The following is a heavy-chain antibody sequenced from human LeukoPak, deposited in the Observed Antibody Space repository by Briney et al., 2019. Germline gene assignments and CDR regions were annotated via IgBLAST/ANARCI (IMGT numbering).Heavy chain of an antibody. CDR1: GFTFSHHY. J-gene: IGHJ6*03. CDR2: SRNKVNTYTT. Sequence: PGGSLRLSCAASGFTFSHHYMDWVRQAPGKGLEWVGRSRNKVNTYTTEHAASAKGRFNISRDDSKNSLYLQMNSLKTEDTAVYYCARALRITMVRGRTYYMDVWGKGTTVTVSS. V-gene: IGHV3-72*01. CDR3: ARALRITMVRGRTYYMDV. D-gene: IGHD3-10*01.